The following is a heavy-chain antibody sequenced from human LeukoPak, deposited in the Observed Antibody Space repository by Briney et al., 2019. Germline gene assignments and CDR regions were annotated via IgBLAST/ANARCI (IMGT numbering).Heavy chain of an antibody. D-gene: IGHD2-15*01. CDR2: ISSSGDII. Sequence: PGRSLRLSCAASGFTFSSYEMNWVRQAPRKGLEWVSYISSSGDIIYYADSVQGRLTFSRDNAKNSLYLQMNSLRAEDTAVYYCARVGRDSQHLDYWGPGTLVTVSS. CDR1: GFTFSSYE. V-gene: IGHV3-48*03. J-gene: IGHJ4*02. CDR3: ARVGRDSQHLDY.